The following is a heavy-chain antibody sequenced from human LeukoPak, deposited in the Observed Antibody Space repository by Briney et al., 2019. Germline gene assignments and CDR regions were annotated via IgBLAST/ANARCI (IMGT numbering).Heavy chain of an antibody. CDR2: IIPIFGTA. J-gene: IGHJ4*02. CDR3: ARDRSYYDSSGYLTLDY. CDR1: GGTFSSYA. V-gene: IGHV1-69*05. D-gene: IGHD3-22*01. Sequence: GASVKVSCKAPGGTFSSYAISWVRQAPGQGLEWMGGIIPIFGTANYAQKFQGRVTITTDESTSTAYMELSSLRSEDTAVYYCARDRSYYDSSGYLTLDYWGQGTLVTVSS.